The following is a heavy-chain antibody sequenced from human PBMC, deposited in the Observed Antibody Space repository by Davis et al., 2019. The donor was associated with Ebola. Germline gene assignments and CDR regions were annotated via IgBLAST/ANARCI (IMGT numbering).Heavy chain of an antibody. J-gene: IGHJ6*02. CDR3: VRSAGRLVMGEDGMDV. D-gene: IGHD2-8*01. CDR2: IKQDGSEK. Sequence: PGGSLRLSCAASGFTFSSYWMSWVRQAPGKGLEWVANIKQDGSEKYYVDSVKGRFTISRDSSRNTLYLQMNSLRPEDTAVYYCVRSAGRLVMGEDGMDVWGQGTTVTVSS. V-gene: IGHV3-7*01. CDR1: GFTFSSYW.